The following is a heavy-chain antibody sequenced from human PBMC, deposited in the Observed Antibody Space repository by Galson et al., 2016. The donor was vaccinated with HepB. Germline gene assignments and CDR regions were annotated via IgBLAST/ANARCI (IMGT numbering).Heavy chain of an antibody. J-gene: IGHJ3*02. CDR3: ATYGTGRSRAINEGRSRAINDAFDI. CDR2: ISGGSSYT. Sequence: SLRLSCAASGFTFSDSYLSWIRQAPGKGLEWVSYISGGSSYTKYADSVKGRFTISRDNAKDSLHLQMNSLRAEDTAVYYCATYGTGRSRAINEGRSRAINDAFDIWGQGTMVTVSS. V-gene: IGHV3-11*06. D-gene: IGHD3-10*01. CDR1: GFTFSDSY.